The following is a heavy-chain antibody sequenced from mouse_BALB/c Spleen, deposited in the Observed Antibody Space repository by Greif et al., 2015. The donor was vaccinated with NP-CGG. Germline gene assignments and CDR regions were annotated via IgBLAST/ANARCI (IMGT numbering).Heavy chain of an antibody. J-gene: IGHJ4*01. Sequence: DVMLVESGGDLVKPGGSLKLSCAASGFTFSSYGMSWVRQTPDKRLEWVATISSGGSYTYYPDSVKGRFTISRDNAKNTLYLQMSSLKSEDTAMYYCARRWDYYAMDYWGQGTSVTVSS. CDR2: ISSGGSYT. CDR3: ARRWDYYAMDY. CDR1: GFTFSSYG. V-gene: IGHV5-6*02.